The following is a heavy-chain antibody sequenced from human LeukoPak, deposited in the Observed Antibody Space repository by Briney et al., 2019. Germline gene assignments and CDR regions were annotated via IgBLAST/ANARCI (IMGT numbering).Heavy chain of an antibody. CDR1: GGSISSYY. CDR3: ARNSGSSNPLPDC. D-gene: IGHD1-26*01. CDR2: IYYSGST. Sequence: SETLSLTCTVSGGSISSYYWSWIRQPPGKGLEWIGYIYYSGSTNYNPSLKSRVTISVDTSKNQFSLKLSSVTVADTAVNYCARNSGSSNPLPDCWGQGTLVTVSS. V-gene: IGHV4-59*01. J-gene: IGHJ4*02.